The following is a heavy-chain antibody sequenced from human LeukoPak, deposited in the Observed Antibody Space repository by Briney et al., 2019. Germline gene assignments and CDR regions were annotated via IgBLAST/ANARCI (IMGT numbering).Heavy chain of an antibody. V-gene: IGHV3-23*01. Sequence: GGSLRLSCAASGFTFTGYAMSWVRQAPGKGLEWVSAISGSGDNTYYADSVKGRFTISRDNSKNTLFLQVNSLRAEDTALYYCAKHAYDSSGYYSGYFDYWGQGTLVTVSS. CDR1: GFTFTGYA. J-gene: IGHJ4*02. CDR2: ISGSGDNT. CDR3: AKHAYDSSGYYSGYFDY. D-gene: IGHD3-22*01.